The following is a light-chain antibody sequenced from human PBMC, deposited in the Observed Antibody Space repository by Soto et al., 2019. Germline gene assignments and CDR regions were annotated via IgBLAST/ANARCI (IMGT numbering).Light chain of an antibody. CDR1: SSDVGSFNL. CDR2: EVS. CDR3: CSYAGSGTLI. Sequence: QSVLTQPASVSGSPGQSITISCTGTSSDVGSFNLVSWYQLYPGKAPKLIIYEVSRRPSGVSNRFSGSKSGNTASLTLSGLQAEDEADYHCCSYAGSGTLIFGGGTKVTVL. V-gene: IGLV2-23*02. J-gene: IGLJ2*01.